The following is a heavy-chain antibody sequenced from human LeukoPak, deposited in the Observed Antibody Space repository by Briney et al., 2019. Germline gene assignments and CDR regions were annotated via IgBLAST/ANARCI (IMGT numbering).Heavy chain of an antibody. CDR3: VTMIRGIAALDDY. Sequence: SQTLSLTCTVSGGSISSSSYYWGWVRQPPGKGLDWIGSMDYSGSTYYNPSLKSRVTISVDTSENQFSLKLSSVTAADTAVYYCVTMIRGIAALDDYWGQGILVTVSS. V-gene: IGHV4-39*01. J-gene: IGHJ4*02. CDR2: MDYSGST. CDR1: GGSISSSSYY. D-gene: IGHD3-10*01.